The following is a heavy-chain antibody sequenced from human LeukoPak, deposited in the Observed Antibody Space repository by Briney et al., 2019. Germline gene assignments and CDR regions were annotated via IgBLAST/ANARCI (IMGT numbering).Heavy chain of an antibody. Sequence: TSETLSLTCTVSGGSISSSRYYWGWIRQPPGKGLEWIGSIYYSGSTYYNPSLKSRVTISVDTSKNQFSLKLSSVTAADTAVYYCARPWHLGDIWGQGTMVTVSS. V-gene: IGHV4-39*01. D-gene: IGHD7-27*01. CDR2: IYYSGST. CDR1: GGSISSSRYY. J-gene: IGHJ3*02. CDR3: ARPWHLGDI.